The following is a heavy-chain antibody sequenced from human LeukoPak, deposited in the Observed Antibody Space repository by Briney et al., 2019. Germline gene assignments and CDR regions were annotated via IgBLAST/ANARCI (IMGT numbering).Heavy chain of an antibody. CDR3: AKNLGSGWYFPFDY. Sequence: GGSLRLSCAASGFTFSDYEMNWVRQAPGKGLEWLSHISISGTTIHYADSVKGRFTISRDNAKNSVYLQMDSLSAEDTAFYYCAKNLGSGWYFPFDYWGQGTLVTVSS. D-gene: IGHD6-19*01. J-gene: IGHJ4*02. CDR1: GFTFSDYE. V-gene: IGHV3-48*03. CDR2: ISISGTTI.